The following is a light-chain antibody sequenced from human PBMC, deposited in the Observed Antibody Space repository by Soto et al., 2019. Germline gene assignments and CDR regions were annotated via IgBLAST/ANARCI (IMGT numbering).Light chain of an antibody. V-gene: IGKV2-30*01. CDR2: KVS. J-gene: IGKJ4*01. Sequence: DVVLTQSPLSVPVNLGQPASISCRSSQSLASGDGDTDLNWFHQRPGQSPRRLIYKVSSRESGVPDRFSGSGSGSDLTLKISSVEAEDVGVYYCMLGSHWPLTFGGGTKVEIK. CDR3: MLGSHWPLT. CDR1: QSLASGDGDTD.